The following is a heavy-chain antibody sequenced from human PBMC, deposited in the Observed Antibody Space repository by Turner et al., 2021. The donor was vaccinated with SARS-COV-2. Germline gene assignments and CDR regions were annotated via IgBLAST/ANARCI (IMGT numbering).Heavy chain of an antibody. CDR3: AYGGYFFNY. D-gene: IGHD3-10*01. CDR2: KKQDGSEK. J-gene: IGHJ4*02. CDR1: GFPFSSYW. Sequence: EVQLVESGGCLVQPGGSLSLSCAASGFPFSSYWMGWVRQAPGKGLEWVANKKQDGSEKNYVDSVEGRFTISRDNAKNSLYLQMNSLRAEDTAVYYCAYGGYFFNYWGQGTLVTVSS. V-gene: IGHV3-7*01.